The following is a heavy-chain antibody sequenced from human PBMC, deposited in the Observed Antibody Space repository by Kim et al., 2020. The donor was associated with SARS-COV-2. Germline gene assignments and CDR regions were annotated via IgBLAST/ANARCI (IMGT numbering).Heavy chain of an antibody. J-gene: IGHJ4*02. CDR3: AKDMSPQLELQTHCFDY. CDR2: ISWNSGSI. D-gene: IGHD1-7*01. Sequence: GGSLRLSCAASGFTFDDYAMHWVRQAPGKGLEWVSGISWNSGSIGYADSVKGRFTISRDNAKNSLYLQMNSLRAEDTALYYCAKDMSPQLELQTHCFDYWGQGTLVTVSS. CDR1: GFTFDDYA. V-gene: IGHV3-9*01.